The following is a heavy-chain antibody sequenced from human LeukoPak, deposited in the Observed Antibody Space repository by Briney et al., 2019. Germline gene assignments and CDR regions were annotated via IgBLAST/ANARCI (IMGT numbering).Heavy chain of an antibody. CDR1: GYTFTSYG. D-gene: IGHD2-2*01. V-gene: IGHV1-18*01. J-gene: IGHJ6*02. CDR3: AREAIVVVPAADYYYYGMDV. CDR2: ISAYNGNT. Sequence: ASVKVSCKASGYTFTSYGISWVRQAPGQGLEWMGWISAYNGNTNYAQKLQGRVTMTTDTSTSTAYMELRSLRFDDTAVYYCAREAIVVVPAADYYYYGMDVWGQGTTVTVSS.